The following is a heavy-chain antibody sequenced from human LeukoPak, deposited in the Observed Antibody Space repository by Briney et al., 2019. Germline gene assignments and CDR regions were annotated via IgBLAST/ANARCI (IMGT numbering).Heavy chain of an antibody. CDR3: ARDRKGRIVVVPAAQPLYNWFDP. V-gene: IGHV7-4-1*02. D-gene: IGHD2-2*01. Sequence: ASVKVSCKASGYTFTSYAMNWVRQAPGQGLEWMGWINTNTGNPTYAQGFTGRFVFSLDTSVSTAYLQISSLKAEDTAVYYCARDRKGRIVVVPAAQPLYNWFDPWGQGTLVTVSS. J-gene: IGHJ5*02. CDR2: INTNTGNP. CDR1: GYTFTSYA.